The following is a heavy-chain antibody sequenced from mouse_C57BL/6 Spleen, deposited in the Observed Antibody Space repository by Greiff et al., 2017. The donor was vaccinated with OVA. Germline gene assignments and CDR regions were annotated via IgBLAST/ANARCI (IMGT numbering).Heavy chain of an antibody. Sequence: QVQLQQPGAELVKPGASVKLSCKASGYTFTSYWMHWVKQRPGQGLEWIGMIHPNSGSTNYNEKFKSKATLTVDKSSSTAYMQLSSLTSEDSAVYYCARRHYYGSSHWYFDVWGTGTTVTVSS. J-gene: IGHJ1*03. CDR1: GYTFTSYW. V-gene: IGHV1-64*01. CDR2: IHPNSGST. D-gene: IGHD1-1*01. CDR3: ARRHYYGSSHWYFDV.